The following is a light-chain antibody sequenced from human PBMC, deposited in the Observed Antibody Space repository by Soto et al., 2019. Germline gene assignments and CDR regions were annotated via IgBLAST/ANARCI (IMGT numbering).Light chain of an antibody. CDR1: PSVLYSSNNKNY. Sequence: DIVMTQSPDSLAVSLGERATINCKSSPSVLYSSNNKNYLAWYQQKPGQPPKLLIYWASTRESGVPDRFSGSGSGTDLTLTISSLQAEDVAVYYCQQYYSTPPTFGQGTKVEIK. CDR2: WAS. V-gene: IGKV4-1*01. J-gene: IGKJ1*01. CDR3: QQYYSTPPT.